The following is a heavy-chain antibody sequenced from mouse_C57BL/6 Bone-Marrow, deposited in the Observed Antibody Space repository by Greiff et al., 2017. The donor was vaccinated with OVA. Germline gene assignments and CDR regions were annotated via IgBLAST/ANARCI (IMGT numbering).Heavy chain of an antibody. D-gene: IGHD2-4*01. CDR2: LDPETGGT. J-gene: IGHJ3*01. V-gene: IGHV1-15*01. CDR1: GYTFTDYE. CDR3: TRAGRLGAWFAY. Sequence: VQLQQSGAELVRPGASVTLSCKASGYTFTDYEMHWVKQTPVHGLEWIGALDPETGGTAYNQKFKGKAILTADNSSSTAYMELRSLTSEDAAVYYWTRAGRLGAWFAYWGQGTLVTVSA.